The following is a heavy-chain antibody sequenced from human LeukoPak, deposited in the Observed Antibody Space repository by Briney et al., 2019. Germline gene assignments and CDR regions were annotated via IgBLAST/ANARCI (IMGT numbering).Heavy chain of an antibody. Sequence: GRSLRLSSAASGFTFSSYGMHRVPQAPGKGLEWVADISYDGSNKYYADSVKGPFTISRDNSKNTLYLQMNSLRAEDTAVYYCASLSIAARYYYYMDVWGKGTTVTVSS. V-gene: IGHV3-30*03. D-gene: IGHD6-6*01. CDR2: ISYDGSNK. CDR3: ASLSIAARYYYYMDV. CDR1: GFTFSSYG. J-gene: IGHJ6*03.